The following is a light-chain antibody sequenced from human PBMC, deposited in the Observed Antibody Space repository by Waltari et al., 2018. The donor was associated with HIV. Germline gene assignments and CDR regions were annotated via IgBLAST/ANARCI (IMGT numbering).Light chain of an antibody. CDR2: RNN. Sequence: QSVLTQPPSASGTPGQRVTSSCSGSSSNIGSNYVYWYQQLPGTAPKLLIYRNNARPSGVPDRFCGSKSGTSASLAISGLRSEDEADYYCAAWDDSLSGVVFGGGTKLTVL. J-gene: IGLJ2*01. CDR1: SSNIGSNY. CDR3: AAWDDSLSGVV. V-gene: IGLV1-47*01.